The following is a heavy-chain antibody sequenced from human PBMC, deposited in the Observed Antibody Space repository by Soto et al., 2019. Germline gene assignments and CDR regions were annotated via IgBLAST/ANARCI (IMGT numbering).Heavy chain of an antibody. Sequence: ASVKVSCKASGGTFSSYAISWVRQAPGQGLEWMGGIIPIFGTANYAQKFQGRVTITADESTSTAYMELSSPRSEDTAVYYCAIERGPTLFYYGMDVWGQGTTVTVSS. D-gene: IGHD1-1*01. J-gene: IGHJ6*02. V-gene: IGHV1-69*13. CDR2: IIPIFGTA. CDR1: GGTFSSYA. CDR3: AIERGPTLFYYGMDV.